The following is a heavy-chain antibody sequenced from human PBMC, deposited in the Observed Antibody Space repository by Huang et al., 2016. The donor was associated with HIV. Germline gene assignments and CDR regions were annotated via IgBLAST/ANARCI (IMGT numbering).Heavy chain of an antibody. CDR2: IRTDGGET. D-gene: IGHD4-17*01. J-gene: IGHJ4*02. Sequence: MVESGGGLVQPGGSLRLSCSACGFTFGHFWMTWVRQAPGKGLQGLTNIRTDGGETYCAAAVMGRFTTSRDNARNSVYLQMDNLRVDDTAVYYCGRASAYREYGADFWGQGTLVTVSS. CDR3: GRASAYREYGADF. CDR1: GFTFGHFW. V-gene: IGHV3-7*04.